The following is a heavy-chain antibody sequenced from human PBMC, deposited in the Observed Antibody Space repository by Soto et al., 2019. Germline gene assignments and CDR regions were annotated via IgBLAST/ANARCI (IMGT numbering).Heavy chain of an antibody. V-gene: IGHV1-2*04. Sequence: ASVKVSCKASGYTFTGYYMHWVRQAPGQGLEWMGWINPNSGGTNYAQKFQGWVTMTRDTSISTAYMGLSRLRSDDTAVYYCARDLGTGTTGYYYGMDVWGQGTTVTVSS. D-gene: IGHD1-1*01. CDR1: GYTFTGYY. CDR3: ARDLGTGTTGYYYGMDV. CDR2: INPNSGGT. J-gene: IGHJ6*02.